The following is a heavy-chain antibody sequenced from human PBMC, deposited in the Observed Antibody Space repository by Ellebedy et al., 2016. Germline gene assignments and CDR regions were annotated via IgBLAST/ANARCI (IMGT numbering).Heavy chain of an antibody. J-gene: IGHJ4*02. CDR1: GFTFSNYF. V-gene: IGHV3-23*01. CDR3: RQGHYFDQ. Sequence: GGSLRLSXAPSGFTFSNYFMTWIRQAPGKGLEWVATISAGGDNTFFADSVKGRFTISRDNSKNTLYLQMNNLRVDDTALYYCRQGHYFDQWGQGALVTVSS. CDR2: ISAGGDNT.